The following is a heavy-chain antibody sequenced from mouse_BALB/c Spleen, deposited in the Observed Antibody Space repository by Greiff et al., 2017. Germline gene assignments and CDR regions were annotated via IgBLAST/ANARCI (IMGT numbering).Heavy chain of an antibody. CDR1: GFTFSSYG. V-gene: IGHV5-6*01. D-gene: IGHD4-1*01. CDR3: ARLGREAMDY. Sequence: VQLKESGGDLVKPGGSLKLSCAASGFTFSSYGMSWVRQTPDKRLEWVATISSGGSYTYYPDSVKGRFTISRDNAKNTLYLQMSSLKSEDTAMYYCARLGREAMDYWGQGTSVTVSS. CDR2: ISSGGSYT. J-gene: IGHJ4*01.